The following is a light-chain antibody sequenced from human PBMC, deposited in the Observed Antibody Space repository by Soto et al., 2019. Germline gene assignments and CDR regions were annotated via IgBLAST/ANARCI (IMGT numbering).Light chain of an antibody. CDR1: SSNLGDNT. Sequence: QSALTQPPSASGTPGQRVTISCSTSSSNLGDNTVNWYQHVPGTAPKLLIYSYDQRPSGVPDRFSGSKSGTSASLAISRLQSEDEADYYCAAWDASLDGYVFGTGTKVTVL. CDR3: AAWDASLDGYV. V-gene: IGLV1-44*01. J-gene: IGLJ1*01. CDR2: SYD.